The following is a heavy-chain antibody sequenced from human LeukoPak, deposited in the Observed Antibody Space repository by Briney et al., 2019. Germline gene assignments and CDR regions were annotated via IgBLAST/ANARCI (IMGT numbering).Heavy chain of an antibody. D-gene: IGHD5-18*01. V-gene: IGHV3-7*01. Sequence: PGGSLRLSCAASGFSFSTDWVGWVRQAPGKGLEWVANIKHDGSERHYVDSVKGRFTISRDNAKNSLYLQMNSLRVEDTALYYCVRSRYSSSSRGQGTLVAVSS. CDR1: GFSFSTDW. J-gene: IGHJ4*02. CDR2: IKHDGSER. CDR3: VRSRYSSSS.